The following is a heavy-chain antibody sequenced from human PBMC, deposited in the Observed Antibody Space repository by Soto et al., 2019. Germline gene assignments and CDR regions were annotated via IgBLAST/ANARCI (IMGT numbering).Heavy chain of an antibody. CDR1: GGSISSGGYY. J-gene: IGHJ4*02. D-gene: IGHD5-18*01. V-gene: IGHV4-31*03. Sequence: PSETLSLTCTVSGGSISSGGYYWSWIRQHPGKGLEWIGYIYYSGSTYYNPSLKSRVTISVDTSKNQFSLKVYSVTAADTAVYYCARGYGRNFDYWGQGTLVTVSS. CDR2: IYYSGST. CDR3: ARGYGRNFDY.